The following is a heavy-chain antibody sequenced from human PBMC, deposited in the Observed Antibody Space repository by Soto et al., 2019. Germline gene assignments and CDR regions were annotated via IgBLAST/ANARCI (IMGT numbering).Heavy chain of an antibody. D-gene: IGHD6-6*01. CDR1: GGSISSSSYY. Sequence: SETLSLTCTVSGGSISSSSYYWGWIRQPPGKGLEWIGSIYYSGSTYYNPSLKSRVTISVDTSKNQFSLKLSSVTAADTAVYYCARRSSEKIAARTYYYYMDVWGKGTTVTVSS. CDR2: IYYSGST. CDR3: ARRSSEKIAARTYYYYMDV. V-gene: IGHV4-39*01. J-gene: IGHJ6*03.